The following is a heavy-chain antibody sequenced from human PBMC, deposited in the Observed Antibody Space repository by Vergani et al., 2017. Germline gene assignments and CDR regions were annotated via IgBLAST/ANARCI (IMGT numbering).Heavy chain of an antibody. D-gene: IGHD6-19*01. CDR2: IYYSGST. J-gene: IGHJ5*02. Sequence: QLQLQESGPGLVKPSETLSLTCTVSGGSISSSSYYWGWIRQPPGKGLEWIGSIYYSGSTYYNPSLKSRGTISVDTSKNQFSLKLSSVTAADTAVYYCARDKREDSSGWYPNWFDPWGQGTLVTVSS. V-gene: IGHV4-39*07. CDR1: GGSISSSSYY. CDR3: ARDKREDSSGWYPNWFDP.